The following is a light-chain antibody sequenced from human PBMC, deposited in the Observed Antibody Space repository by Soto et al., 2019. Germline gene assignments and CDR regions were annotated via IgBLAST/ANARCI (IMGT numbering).Light chain of an antibody. CDR1: SSNIGSNT. CDR2: SNN. J-gene: IGLJ2*01. V-gene: IGLV1-44*01. Sequence: QSVLTQPPSASGTLGQRVTISCSGSSSNIGSNTVNWYQQLPGTAPKLLIYSNNQRPSGVPDRFSGSKSGTSASLAISGLQSEDEADYYCAAWDDSLIGVVFGGGTKLTVL. CDR3: AAWDDSLIGVV.